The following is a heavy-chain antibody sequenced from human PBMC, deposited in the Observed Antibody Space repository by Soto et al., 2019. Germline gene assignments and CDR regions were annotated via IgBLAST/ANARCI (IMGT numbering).Heavy chain of an antibody. CDR3: ARTLYYYDSSGYR. J-gene: IGHJ4*02. V-gene: IGHV3-21*01. CDR2: ISSSSSYI. CDR1: GFTFSSYS. Sequence: PWGSLRLSCAASGFTFSSYSMNWVRQAPGKGLEWVSSISSSSSYIYYADSVKGRFTISRDNAKNSLYLQMNSLRAEDTAVYYCARTLYYYDSSGYRWGQGTLVTVSS. D-gene: IGHD3-22*01.